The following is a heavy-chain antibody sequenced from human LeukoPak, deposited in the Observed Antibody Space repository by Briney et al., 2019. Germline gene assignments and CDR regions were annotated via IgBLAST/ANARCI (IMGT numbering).Heavy chain of an antibody. D-gene: IGHD3-9*01. V-gene: IGHV3-23*01. Sequence: GGSLRLSCAASGFTFSSYAMNWVRQAPGKGLEWVSGISISGGGTYYADSVKGRFTISRDNSKNTLYLQMNSLRAEDTAVYYCAKPYYDLLTGFDYWGQGTLVTVSS. J-gene: IGHJ4*02. CDR3: AKPYYDLLTGFDY. CDR2: ISISGGGT. CDR1: GFTFSSYA.